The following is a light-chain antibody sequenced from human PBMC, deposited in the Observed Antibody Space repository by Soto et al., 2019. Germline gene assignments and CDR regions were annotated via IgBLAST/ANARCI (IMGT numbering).Light chain of an antibody. J-gene: IGLJ1*01. CDR3: SSYAGSNIYV. CDR2: EVS. Sequence: QSVLTQPPCASGSPGQSVTISCTGTSSDVGGYNYVSWYQQHPGKAPKLMIYEVSKRPSGVPDHFSGSKSGNTASLTVSGLQAEDEADYYCSSYAGSNIYVFGTGTKVTVL. V-gene: IGLV2-8*01. CDR1: SSDVGGYNY.